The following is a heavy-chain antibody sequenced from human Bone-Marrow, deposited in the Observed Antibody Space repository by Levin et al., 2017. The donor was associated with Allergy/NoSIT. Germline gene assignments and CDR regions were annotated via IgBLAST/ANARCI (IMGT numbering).Heavy chain of an antibody. CDR2: INPNSGGT. D-gene: IGHD3-9*01. CDR1: GYTFTGYY. Sequence: ASVKVSCKASGYTFTGYYMHWVRQAPGQGLEWMGWINPNSGGTNYAQKFQGRVTMTRDTSISTAYMELSRLRSDDTAVYYCARGRPLYDILTGYYLRPSTFYYYYGMDVWGQGTTVTVSS. V-gene: IGHV1-2*02. J-gene: IGHJ6*02. CDR3: ARGRPLYDILTGYYLRPSTFYYYYGMDV.